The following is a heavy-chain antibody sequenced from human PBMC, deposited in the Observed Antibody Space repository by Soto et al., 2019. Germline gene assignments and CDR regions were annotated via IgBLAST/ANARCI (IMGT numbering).Heavy chain of an antibody. V-gene: IGHV4-39*01. D-gene: IGHD3-10*01. J-gene: IGHJ6*04. CDR3: ARRGRVLTMVRGVDYGMDV. CDR1: SGSISSSIYY. CDR2: IYSSEST. Sequence: SETLSVTWNFSSGSISSSIYYWVWIRQPRGNGPEWIGSIYSSESTYHNPSTRSRVTISVDTSTNQFHLKLSSVTAAETAVYYCARRGRVLTMVRGVDYGMDVWGEGTTVTVSS.